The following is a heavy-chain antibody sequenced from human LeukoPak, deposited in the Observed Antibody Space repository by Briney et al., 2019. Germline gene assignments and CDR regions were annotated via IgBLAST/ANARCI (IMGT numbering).Heavy chain of an antibody. Sequence: SQTLSLTCPVAGASISSYYWSWIRQPPGKGLEWIGYIYYSGSTNYNPSLKSRVTISVDTSKNQFSLKLSSVTPADTAVNSCARAKGDLYGSSLYRSYYFYYCGQGTLGSVSS. V-gene: IGHV4-59*01. J-gene: IGHJ4*02. CDR1: GASISSYY. CDR2: IYYSGST. D-gene: IGHD6-13*01. CDR3: ARAKGDLYGSSLYRSYYFYY.